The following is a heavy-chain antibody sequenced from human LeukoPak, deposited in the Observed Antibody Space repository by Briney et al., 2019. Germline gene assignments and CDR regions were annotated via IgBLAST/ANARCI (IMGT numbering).Heavy chain of an antibody. J-gene: IGHJ4*02. CDR1: GFTFTSHA. Sequence: GGSLRLSCAASGFTFTSHAMSWVRQAPGKGLEWDSAISGSGGSTYYADSVKGRFTISRDNSKNTLYLQMNSLRAEDTAVYYCAKDLYGSGSYYNVWDFDYWGQGTLVTVSS. V-gene: IGHV3-23*01. CDR3: AKDLYGSGSYYNVWDFDY. CDR2: ISGSGGST. D-gene: IGHD3-10*01.